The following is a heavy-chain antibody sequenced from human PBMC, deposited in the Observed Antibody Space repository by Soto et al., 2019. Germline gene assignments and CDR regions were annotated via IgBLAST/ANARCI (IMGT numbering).Heavy chain of an antibody. CDR2: IYWDADT. Sequence: SGPTLVDPTQTLTLTCTCSGFSLSTSGLGVGWIRHPPGKALDWLALIYWDADTRYSPSLKSRLTITKDTSKDQVVLTMTNMDPVDPAPYYCAHTVAATRPPIFDYWGQGTLVNVAS. V-gene: IGHV2-5*02. J-gene: IGHJ4*02. D-gene: IGHD6-6*01. CDR1: GFSLSTSGLG. CDR3: AHTVAATRPPIFDY.